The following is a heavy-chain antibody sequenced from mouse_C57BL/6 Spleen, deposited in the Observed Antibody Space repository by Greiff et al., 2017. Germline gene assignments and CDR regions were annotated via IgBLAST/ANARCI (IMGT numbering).Heavy chain of an antibody. CDR3: ARGSYYYGSYYFDY. J-gene: IGHJ2*01. Sequence: EVQLQQSGPGLVKPSQSLSLTCSVTGYSITSGYYWNWIRQFPGNKLEWMGYISYDGSNNYNPSLKNRISITRDTSKNQFFLKLNSVTTEDTATYYCARGSYYYGSYYFDYWGQGTTLTVSS. D-gene: IGHD1-1*01. CDR2: ISYDGSN. CDR1: GYSITSGYY. V-gene: IGHV3-6*01.